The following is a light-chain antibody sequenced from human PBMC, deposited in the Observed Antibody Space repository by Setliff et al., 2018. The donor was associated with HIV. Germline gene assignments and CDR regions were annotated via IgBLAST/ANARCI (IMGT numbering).Light chain of an antibody. CDR1: SSDIGRYNL. V-gene: IGLV2-8*01. CDR2: EVT. J-gene: IGLJ3*02. Sequence: QSALTQPASVSGSPGQSITISCTGTSSDIGRYNLVSWYQQHPGKAPKLIIYEVTKRPSGVPDRFSGSKSGNTASLAVSGLQTEDEADYYCSSYAGTDNWVFAGTRNWVFGGGTKVTVL. CDR3: SSYAGTDNWVFAGTRNWV.